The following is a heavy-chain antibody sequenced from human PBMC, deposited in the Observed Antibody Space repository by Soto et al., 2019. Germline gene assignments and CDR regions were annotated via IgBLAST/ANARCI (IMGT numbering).Heavy chain of an antibody. Sequence: SETLSLTCTVSGGSISGYYWSWIRQPAGKGLEWIGRMYNSERTNYNPSLESRVKMSMDTSKNQFSLKLTSVTAADTAVYFCAREPLAHSYFDFWGRGALVTVSS. CDR2: MYNSERT. CDR3: AREPLAHSYFDF. J-gene: IGHJ4*02. CDR1: GGSISGYY. V-gene: IGHV4-4*07.